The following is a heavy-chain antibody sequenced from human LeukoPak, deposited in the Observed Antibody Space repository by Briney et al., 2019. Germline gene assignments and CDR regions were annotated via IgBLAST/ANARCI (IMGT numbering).Heavy chain of an antibody. V-gene: IGHV3-11*04. J-gene: IGHJ6*03. CDR1: GFTFSDYY. CDR2: ISSSGSTI. D-gene: IGHD1-26*01. CDR3: ARDRQWENYYCYMDV. Sequence: GGSLRLSCAASGFTFSDYYMSWIRQAPGKGLEWVSYISSSGSTIYYADSVKGRFTISRDNAKNSLYLQMNSLRAEDTAVYYCARDRQWENYYCYMDVWGKGTTVTVSS.